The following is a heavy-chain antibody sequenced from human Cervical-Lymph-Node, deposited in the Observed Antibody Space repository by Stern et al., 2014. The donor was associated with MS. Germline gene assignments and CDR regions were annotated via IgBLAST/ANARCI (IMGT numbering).Heavy chain of an antibody. J-gene: IGHJ6*02. CDR2: ISYDGSNK. CDR1: GFTFSSYG. V-gene: IGHV3-30*18. Sequence: VQLVESGGGVVQPGRSLRLSCAASGFTFSSYGMHWVRQAPGTGLERVAVISYDGSNKYYADSVKGRFTISRDNSKNTLYLQMNSLRAEDTAVYYCAKRFGYSSSWYRGGYYYYGMDVWGQGTTVTVSS. D-gene: IGHD6-13*01. CDR3: AKRFGYSSSWYRGGYYYYGMDV.